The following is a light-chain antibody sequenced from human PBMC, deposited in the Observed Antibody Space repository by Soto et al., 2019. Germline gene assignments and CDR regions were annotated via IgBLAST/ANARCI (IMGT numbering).Light chain of an antibody. CDR1: SSDFGSYYY. J-gene: IGLJ1*01. CDR3: SSYAGTNTPYV. CDR2: EVS. V-gene: IGLV2-8*01. Sequence: QSVLTQPPSASGSPGQSVTISCTGTSSDFGSYYYVSWYQQHPGKAPKLMIYEVSKRPSGVPDRFSGSKSGNTASLTVSGLQAEDEADYYCSSYAGTNTPYVFGTGTKVTVL.